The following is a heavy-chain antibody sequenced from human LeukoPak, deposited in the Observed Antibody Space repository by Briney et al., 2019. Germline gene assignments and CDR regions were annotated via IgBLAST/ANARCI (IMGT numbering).Heavy chain of an antibody. D-gene: IGHD5-12*01. CDR2: IYTSGST. CDR1: GGSISSYY. CDR3: ARDISSGYDYYYYYYMDV. V-gene: IGHV4-4*07. Sequence: SETLSLTCTVSGGSISSYYWSWIRQPAGKGLEWIGRIYTSGSTNYNPSLKSRVTMSVDTSKNQFSLKLSSVTAADTAVYYCARDISSGYDYYYYYYMDVWGKGTTVTISS. J-gene: IGHJ6*03.